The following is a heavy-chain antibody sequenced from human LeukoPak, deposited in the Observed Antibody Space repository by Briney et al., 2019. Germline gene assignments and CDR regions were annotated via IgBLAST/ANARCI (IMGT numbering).Heavy chain of an antibody. CDR2: INPNSGGT. V-gene: IGHV1-2*02. CDR1: GYTFTGYY. D-gene: IGHD2-15*01. Sequence: ASVKVSCKASGYTFTGYYMYWVRQAPGQGLEWMGWINPNSGGTNYAQKFQGRVTMTRDTSISTAYMELTRLRSDDTAVYYCARLEYCSGGSCYSFDYWGQGTLVTVSS. CDR3: ARLEYCSGGSCYSFDY. J-gene: IGHJ4*02.